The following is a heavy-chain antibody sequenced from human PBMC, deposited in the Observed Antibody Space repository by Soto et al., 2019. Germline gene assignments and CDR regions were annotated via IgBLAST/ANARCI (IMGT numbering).Heavy chain of an antibody. J-gene: IGHJ4*02. D-gene: IGHD4-17*01. V-gene: IGHV1-8*01. CDR3: AGTTVY. CDR1: GYTFTDYD. Sequence: VQVVQSRAEMKKPGASVKVYCKTSGYTFTDYDINWVRQAPGQGLEWLGWVSPDNGNAGYAQHFQGRVTLTSDTSISTAYMELSSLTSEDRAVYYCAGTTVYWGQGTMVTVSS. CDR2: VSPDNGNA.